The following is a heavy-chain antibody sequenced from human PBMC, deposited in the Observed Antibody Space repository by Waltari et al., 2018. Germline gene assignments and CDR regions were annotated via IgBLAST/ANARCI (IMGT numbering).Heavy chain of an antibody. V-gene: IGHV4-39*01. CDR2: IHYSGST. J-gene: IGHJ4*02. CDR3: ARHGGIAVAGELDY. D-gene: IGHD6-19*01. CDR1: GCSIRSSSYY. Sequence: QLQLQESGPGLVKPSATLSLTCTVSGCSIRSSSYYWGWVRQPPGKGLEWIGSIHYSGSTYYNPSLKSRVTISVDTSKNQFSRKLSSVTAADTAVYYCARHGGIAVAGELDYWGQGTLVTVSS.